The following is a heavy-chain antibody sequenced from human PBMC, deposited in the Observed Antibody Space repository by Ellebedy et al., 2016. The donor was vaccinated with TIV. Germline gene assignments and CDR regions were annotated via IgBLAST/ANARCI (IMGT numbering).Heavy chain of an antibody. Sequence: ASVKVSCKASGGIFSRYAISWVRQAPGQGLEWMGGIIPILGITNYAQKFQGRVTITADKSTSTAYMELSSLRSEDTAVYYCARGRNGDYAGGQFDSWGQGTLVTVSS. D-gene: IGHD4-17*01. V-gene: IGHV1-69*10. J-gene: IGHJ4*02. CDR2: IIPILGIT. CDR3: ARGRNGDYAGGQFDS. CDR1: GGIFSRYA.